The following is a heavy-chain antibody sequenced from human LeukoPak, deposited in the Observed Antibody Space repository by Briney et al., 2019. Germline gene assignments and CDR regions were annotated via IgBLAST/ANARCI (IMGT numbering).Heavy chain of an antibody. J-gene: IGHJ4*02. V-gene: IGHV3-15*01. D-gene: IGHD3-10*01. Sequence: GGSLRLSCAASGFTFSNAWMSWVRQAPGKGLEWVGRIKSKTDGGTTDYAALVKGRFTISRDDSKNTLYVQMNSLKTEDTAVYYRTTGPYDYGSGTYYHWGQGTLVTVSS. CDR2: IKSKTDGGTT. CDR3: TTGPYDYGSGTYYH. CDR1: GFTFSNAW.